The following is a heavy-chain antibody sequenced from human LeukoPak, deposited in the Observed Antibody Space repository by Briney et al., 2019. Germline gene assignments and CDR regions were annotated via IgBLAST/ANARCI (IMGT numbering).Heavy chain of an antibody. CDR2: ISGSGGST. J-gene: IGHJ4*02. V-gene: IGHV3-23*01. CDR3: AKVTYGSGSYSKGEYFDY. CDR1: AFTVSRYA. D-gene: IGHD3-10*01. Sequence: GRSLRLSCPASAFTVSRYAMGWVRQATGKGLEWVSAISGSGGSTYYADSVKGRFTISRDNSKNTLYLQMNSLRAEDTAVYYCAKVTYGSGSYSKGEYFDYWGQGTLVTVSS.